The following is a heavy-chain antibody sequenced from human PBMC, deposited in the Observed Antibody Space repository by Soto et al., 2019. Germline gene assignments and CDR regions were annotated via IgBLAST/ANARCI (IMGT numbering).Heavy chain of an antibody. J-gene: IGHJ6*02. CDR2: IIPIFGTA. D-gene: IGHD2-21*02. CDR3: AREVVTANYYYGMDV. Sequence: VASAKVSCKASGGTFSSYAISWVRQAPGQGLEWMGGIIPIFGTANYAQKFQGRVTITADKSTSTAYMELSSLRSEDTAVYYCAREVVTANYYYGMDVWGQGTTVTVSS. CDR1: GGTFSSYA. V-gene: IGHV1-69*06.